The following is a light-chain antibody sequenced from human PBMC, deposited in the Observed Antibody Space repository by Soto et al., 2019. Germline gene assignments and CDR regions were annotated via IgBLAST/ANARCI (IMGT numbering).Light chain of an antibody. CDR2: DVN. V-gene: IGLV2-11*01. CDR1: SSDVGGYNY. Sequence: QSVLTQPLSVSGSPGQSVTISCTGTSSDVGGYNYVSWYQQYPGKAPSLLIYDVNQRPPGVPGRFSGSKSGNTASLTISGLQAEDAADYYCCSYAGDPYVFGTGTKVTVL. J-gene: IGLJ1*01. CDR3: CSYAGDPYV.